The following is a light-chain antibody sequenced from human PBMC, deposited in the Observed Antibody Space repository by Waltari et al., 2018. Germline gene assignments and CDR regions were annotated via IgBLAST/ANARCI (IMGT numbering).Light chain of an antibody. CDR3: MQALQTPWT. CDR1: QSLLHSNGYNY. V-gene: IGKV2-28*01. CDR2: LGS. Sequence: DIVMTQSPLSLPVTPGEPAHTSSRSSQSLLHSNGYNYLDWYLQKPGQSPQLLIYLGSNRASGVPDRFSGSGSGTDFTLKISRVEAEDVGVYYCMQALQTPWTFGQGTKVEIK. J-gene: IGKJ1*01.